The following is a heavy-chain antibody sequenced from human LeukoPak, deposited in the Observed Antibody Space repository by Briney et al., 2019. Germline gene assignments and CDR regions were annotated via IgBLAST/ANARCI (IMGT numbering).Heavy chain of an antibody. CDR3: AKDGDQTGTTYFDY. Sequence: PGRSLRLSCAASGFTFSSYGVHWVRQAPGKGLEWVAVISYDGSNKYYADSVKGRFTISRDNSKNTLYLQMNSLRAEDTAVYYRAKDGDQTGTTYFDYWGQGTLVTVSS. CDR2: ISYDGSNK. D-gene: IGHD1-1*01. CDR1: GFTFSSYG. V-gene: IGHV3-30*18. J-gene: IGHJ4*02.